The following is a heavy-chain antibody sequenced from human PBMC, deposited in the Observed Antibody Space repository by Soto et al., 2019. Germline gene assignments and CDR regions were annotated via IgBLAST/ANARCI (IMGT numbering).Heavy chain of an antibody. D-gene: IGHD4-4*01. CDR2: IGGSGGNR. V-gene: IGHV3-23*01. CDR3: ARVASDYINSVDN. CDR1: GFTFNAYA. J-gene: IGHJ4*02. Sequence: EVQLLESGGGLVQPGGSLRLSCAASGFTFNAYAMTWVRQAPGKGLEWVSAIGGSGGNRYYADSVRGRFTISRDNSNDTVDLQMNSLRVEDTAVYYCARVASDYINSVDNWGQGILVTVSS.